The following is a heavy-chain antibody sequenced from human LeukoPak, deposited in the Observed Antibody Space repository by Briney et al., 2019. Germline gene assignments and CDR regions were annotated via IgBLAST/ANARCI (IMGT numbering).Heavy chain of an antibody. Sequence: SETLSLTCTVSGGSISSSSYYWGWIRQPPGKGLEWIGSIYYSGSTYYNPSLKSRVTISVDTSKNQFSLKLSSVTAADMAVYYCARLAGITGPRRDWFDPWGQGTLVTVS. CDR1: GGSISSSSYY. V-gene: IGHV4-39*01. J-gene: IGHJ5*02. CDR2: IYYSGST. D-gene: IGHD1-20*01. CDR3: ARLAGITGPRRDWFDP.